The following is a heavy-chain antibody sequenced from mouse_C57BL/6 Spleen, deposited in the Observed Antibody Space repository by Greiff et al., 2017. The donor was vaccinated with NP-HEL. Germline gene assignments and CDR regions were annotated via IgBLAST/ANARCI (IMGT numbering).Heavy chain of an antibody. CDR1: GFTFSDYY. CDR3: ARLNDGGYYFDY. V-gene: IGHV5-12*01. D-gene: IGHD2-12*01. J-gene: IGHJ2*01. CDR2: ISNGGGST. Sequence: EVKLMESGGGLVQPGGSLKLSCAASGFTFSDYYMYWVRQTPEKRLEWVAYISNGGGSTYYPDTVKGRFTISREHAKNTLYLQRRRLKSEDTAMYYCARLNDGGYYFDYWGQGTTLTVSS.